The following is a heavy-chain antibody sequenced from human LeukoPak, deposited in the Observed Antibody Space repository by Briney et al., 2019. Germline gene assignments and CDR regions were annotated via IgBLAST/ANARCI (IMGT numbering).Heavy chain of an antibody. CDR2: IYHSGST. CDR1: GYSISSGYY. J-gene: IGHJ4*02. CDR3: ARGRYDYVWGSYLDY. V-gene: IGHV4-38-2*02. D-gene: IGHD3-16*01. Sequence: TSETLSLTCTVSGYSISSGYYWGWIRQPPGKGLEWIGSIYHSGSTYYNPSLKSRVTISVDTSKNQFSLKLSSVTAADTAVYYCARGRYDYVWGSYLDYWGQGTLVTVSS.